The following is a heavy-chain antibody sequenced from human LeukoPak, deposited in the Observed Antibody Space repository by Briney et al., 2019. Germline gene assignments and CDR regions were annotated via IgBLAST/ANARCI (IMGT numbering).Heavy chain of an antibody. Sequence: SVKVSCKASGGTFSSYAISWVRQAPGQGLEWMGGIIPIFGTANYAQKFQGRVTMTTDTSTSTAYMELRSLRSDDTAVYYCCAGAYYDSSEDYWGQGTLVTVSS. CDR2: IIPIFGTA. D-gene: IGHD3-22*01. CDR3: CAGAYYDSSEDY. CDR1: GGTFSSYA. V-gene: IGHV1-69*05. J-gene: IGHJ4*02.